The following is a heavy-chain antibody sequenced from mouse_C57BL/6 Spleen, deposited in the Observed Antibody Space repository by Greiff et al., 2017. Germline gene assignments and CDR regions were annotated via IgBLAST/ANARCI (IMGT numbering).Heavy chain of an antibody. Sequence: EVKLVESGGGLVQSGRSLRLSCATSGFTFSDFYMEWVRQAPGKGLEWIAASRNKANDYTTEYSASVKGRFIVSRDTSQSILYLQMNALRAEDTAIYYCARDAPYPDYAMDYWGQGTSVTASS. CDR2: SRNKANDYTT. D-gene: IGHD5-1-1*01. J-gene: IGHJ4*01. CDR3: ARDAPYPDYAMDY. CDR1: GFTFSDFY. V-gene: IGHV7-1*01.